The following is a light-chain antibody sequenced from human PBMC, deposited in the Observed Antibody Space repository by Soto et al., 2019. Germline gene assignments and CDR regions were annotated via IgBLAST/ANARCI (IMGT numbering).Light chain of an antibody. J-gene: IGKJ5*01. CDR2: GIS. Sequence: ETVLTQSPGTLSLSPGETAIVSFRASQSLANSRLAWYRQKPGQAPRLLMYGISRRATGIPDRFSGSGSGTDFTLTISRLEPEDFAVYYCQQYGSSLITFGQGTRLEIK. CDR3: QQYGSSLIT. V-gene: IGKV3-20*01. CDR1: QSLANSR.